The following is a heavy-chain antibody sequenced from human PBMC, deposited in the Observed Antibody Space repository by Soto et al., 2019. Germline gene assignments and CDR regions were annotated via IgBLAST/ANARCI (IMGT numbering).Heavy chain of an antibody. Sequence: QVQLVESGGGLVKPRGSLRLACAASGFSFSDYYMSWIRQAPGKGLEWVSYISSSGSTTYHADSVKGRFTISRDNAKNSLYLQMNSLRAEDTAVYYCASRIRGVGGYFDYWGQGTLVTVSS. V-gene: IGHV3-11*01. CDR3: ASRIRGVGGYFDY. J-gene: IGHJ4*02. CDR2: ISSSGSTT. D-gene: IGHD3-10*01. CDR1: GFSFSDYY.